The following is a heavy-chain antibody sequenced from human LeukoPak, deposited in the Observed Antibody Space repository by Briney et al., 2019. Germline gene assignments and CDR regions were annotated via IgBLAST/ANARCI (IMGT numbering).Heavy chain of an antibody. D-gene: IGHD6-19*01. V-gene: IGHV1-69*06. CDR3: ARVEDVAGTYYYYGMDV. Sequence: SVKVSCTASGGTFSSYAISWVRQAPGQGLEWMGGIIPIFGTANYAQKFQGRVTITADKSTSTAYMELSSLRSEDTAVYYCARVEDVAGTYYYYGMDVWGKGTTVTVSS. CDR2: IIPIFGTA. CDR1: GGTFSSYA. J-gene: IGHJ6*04.